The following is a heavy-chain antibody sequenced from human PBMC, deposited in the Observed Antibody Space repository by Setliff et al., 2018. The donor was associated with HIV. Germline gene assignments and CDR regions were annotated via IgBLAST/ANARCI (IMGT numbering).Heavy chain of an antibody. V-gene: IGHV4-39*01. J-gene: IGHJ4*01. CDR1: GGPFSSSSYY. CDR3: ARLMHYYDSFWVLWRENYFDS. D-gene: IGHD3-22*01. CDR2: LRPSGNT. Sequence: SETLSLTCTVSGGPFSSSSYYWGWIRQPPGKGLEWIGSLRPSGNTYYNPSLKSRVTISVDTSKNQFSLKLSSVTAADTAVYYCARLMHYYDSFWVLWRENYFDSWGRGTLVTVSS.